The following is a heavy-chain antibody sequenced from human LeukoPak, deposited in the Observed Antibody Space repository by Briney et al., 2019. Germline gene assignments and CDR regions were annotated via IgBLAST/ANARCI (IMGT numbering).Heavy chain of an antibody. V-gene: IGHV4-39*07. CDR2: IYYSGST. J-gene: IGHJ6*03. CDR1: GGSISSSSYY. Sequence: SETLSLTCTVSGGSISSSSYYWGWIRQPPGKGLEWIGSIYYSGSTYYNPSLKSRVTISVDTSKNQFSLKLSSVTAADTAVYYCARVISYYYYYMDVWGKGTTVTVSS. CDR3: ARVISYYYYYMDV.